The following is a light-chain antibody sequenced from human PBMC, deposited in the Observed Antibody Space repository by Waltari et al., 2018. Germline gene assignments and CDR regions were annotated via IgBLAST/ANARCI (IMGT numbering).Light chain of an antibody. CDR2: VAT. Sequence: EIVLTQSPVTLSLSPGERATHSCRASESITTNFIAWYQQKPGQAPRLLIHVATIRPPAISVFFRGSGSGTDFTLTISRLEPEDFAVYYCQHYGRSAITFGQGTRLDIK. CDR1: ESITTNF. CDR3: QHYGRSAIT. V-gene: IGKV3-20*01. J-gene: IGKJ5*01.